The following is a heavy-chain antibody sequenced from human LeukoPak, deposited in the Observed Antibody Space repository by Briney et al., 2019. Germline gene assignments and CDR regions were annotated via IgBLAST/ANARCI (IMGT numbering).Heavy chain of an antibody. CDR1: GFTFSSYG. CDR2: IWYDGSNK. CDR3: ARGRYYYDSSGGNWFDP. V-gene: IGHV3-33*01. Sequence: PGGSLRLSCAASGFTFSSYGMHWVRQAPGNGLEWVAVIWYDGSNKYYADSVKGRFTISRDNSKNTLYLQMNSLRAEDTAVYYCARGRYYYDSSGGNWFDPWGQGTLVTVSS. D-gene: IGHD3-22*01. J-gene: IGHJ5*02.